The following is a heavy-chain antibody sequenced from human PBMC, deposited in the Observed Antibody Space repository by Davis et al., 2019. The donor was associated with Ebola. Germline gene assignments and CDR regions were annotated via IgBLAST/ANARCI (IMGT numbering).Heavy chain of an antibody. CDR2: ISSSSSYI. J-gene: IGHJ4*02. CDR3: ARDSQVVTPFDY. V-gene: IGHV3-21*01. D-gene: IGHD3-22*01. CDR1: GFTFSSYS. Sequence: GESLKISCAASGFTFSSYSMNWVRQAPGKGLEWVSSISSSSSYIYYADSVKGRFTISIDNAKNSLYLQMNSLRAEDTAVYYCARDSQVVTPFDYWGQGTLVTVSS.